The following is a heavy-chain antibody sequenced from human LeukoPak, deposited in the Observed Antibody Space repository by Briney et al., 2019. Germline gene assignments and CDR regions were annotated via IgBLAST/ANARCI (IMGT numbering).Heavy chain of an antibody. D-gene: IGHD4-17*01. Sequence: SETLSLTCTVSGGSISSHYWSWIRQPPGKGLEWIGYIYYSGSTNYNPSLKSRVTISVDTSKNQFSLKLSSVTAADTAMYYCAAITTVTKGYWGQGTLVTVSS. CDR3: AAITTVTKGY. V-gene: IGHV4-59*11. J-gene: IGHJ4*02. CDR2: IYYSGST. CDR1: GGSISSHY.